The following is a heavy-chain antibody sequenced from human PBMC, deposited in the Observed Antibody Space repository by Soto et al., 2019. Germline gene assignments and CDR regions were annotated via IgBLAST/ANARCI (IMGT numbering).Heavy chain of an antibody. CDR3: TTDIVVVPAAPGSSNWFDP. D-gene: IGHD2-2*01. J-gene: IGHJ5*02. CDR1: GFTFSNAW. V-gene: IGHV3-15*01. Sequence: GVSLRLSCAASGFTFSNAWMSWVRQAPGKGLEWVGRIKSKTDGGTTDYAAPVKGRFTISRDDSKNTLYLQMNSLKTEDTAVYYCTTDIVVVPAAPGSSNWFDPWGQGTLVTVSS. CDR2: IKSKTDGGTT.